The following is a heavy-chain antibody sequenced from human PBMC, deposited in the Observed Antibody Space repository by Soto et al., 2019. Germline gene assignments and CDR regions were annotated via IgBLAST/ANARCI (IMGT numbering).Heavy chain of an antibody. CDR1: GFTFRGYW. Sequence: GGSLRVSCAAAGFTFRGYWMHWVRQAPGKGLVWVSRINTDVTSTSYSDSVKGRFTISRDNAKNTLYLQMNSLRAEDTAVYYCARDNWNSYWGQGTLVTVSS. D-gene: IGHD1-1*01. V-gene: IGHV3-74*01. CDR3: ARDNWNSY. J-gene: IGHJ4*02. CDR2: INTDVTST.